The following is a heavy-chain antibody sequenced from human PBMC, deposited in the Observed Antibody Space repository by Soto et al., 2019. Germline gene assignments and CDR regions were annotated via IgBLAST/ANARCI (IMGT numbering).Heavy chain of an antibody. CDR2: TYYRSKWYN. CDR3: ARSIVPKVTRLIDT. D-gene: IGHD3-16*02. Sequence: SQTLSLTCAISGDSVSSNSAAWNWIRQSPSRGLEWLGRTYYRSKWYNDYAVSVKSRITINPDTSKNQISLQLNSVTPEDTAVYYCARSIVPKVTRLIDTWGQGTLVTVSS. J-gene: IGHJ5*01. V-gene: IGHV6-1*01. CDR1: GDSVSSNSAA.